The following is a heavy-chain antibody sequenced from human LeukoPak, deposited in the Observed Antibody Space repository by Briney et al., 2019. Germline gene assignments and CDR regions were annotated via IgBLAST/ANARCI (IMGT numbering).Heavy chain of an antibody. CDR3: ARSKTRERPVDY. J-gene: IGHJ4*02. V-gene: IGHV3-7*01. D-gene: IGHD5-24*01. CDR1: GFTFSSYR. Sequence: GGSLRLSCAASGFTFSSYRMTWVRRAPGKGPEWVAHIKEDESQKYYVDSEKGRFTISRDNAKNSLYLQMNSLRGEDTAVYYCARSKTRERPVDYWGQGTLVTVSS. CDR2: IKEDESQK.